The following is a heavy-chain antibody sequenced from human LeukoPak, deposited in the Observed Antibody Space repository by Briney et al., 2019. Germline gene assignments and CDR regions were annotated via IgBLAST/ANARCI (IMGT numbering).Heavy chain of an antibody. CDR1: GKSLTRVS. J-gene: IGHJ5*02. D-gene: IGHD3-16*02. CDR3: ATATIIWGSYRSWLDT. Sequence: GASVKVSRKASGKSLTRVSIHWVRQSPGKGLEWMGGLDPEHGGRLYAQTFQGRVTMTEDASTDTAYMELNRLRSEDTAVYYCATATIIWGSYRSWLDTWGQGTLVTVSS. V-gene: IGHV1-24*01. CDR2: LDPEHGGR.